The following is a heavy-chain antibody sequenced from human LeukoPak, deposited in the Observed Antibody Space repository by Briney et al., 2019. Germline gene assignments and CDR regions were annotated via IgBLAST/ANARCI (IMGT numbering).Heavy chain of an antibody. J-gene: IGHJ4*02. Sequence: GGSLRLSCAASGFIFGHYVMSWVCQAPGRGLEWVAAISYHGSNTYYADSVKGRFTISRDNSKNTLYLQMNSLRAEDTAVYYCARETGYYDSNGYYSYWGQGTLVTVSS. CDR3: ARETGYYDSNGYYSY. CDR1: GFIFGHYV. CDR2: ISYHGSNT. D-gene: IGHD3-22*01. V-gene: IGHV3-30*03.